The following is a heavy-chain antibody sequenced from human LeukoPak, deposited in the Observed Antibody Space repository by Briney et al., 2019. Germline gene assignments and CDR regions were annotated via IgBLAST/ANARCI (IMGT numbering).Heavy chain of an antibody. V-gene: IGHV4-59*01. J-gene: IGHJ6*02. CDR2: IYYSGNT. Sequence: SETLSLTCTVSGGSISGYYWSWIRQPPGKGLEWIGYIYYSGNTNYNPSLKSRVTISVDTSKNQFSLRLSSVTAADTAVYYCATDYSNFYGMDVWGQGTTVTVSS. CDR3: ATDYSNFYGMDV. CDR1: GGSISGYY. D-gene: IGHD4-11*01.